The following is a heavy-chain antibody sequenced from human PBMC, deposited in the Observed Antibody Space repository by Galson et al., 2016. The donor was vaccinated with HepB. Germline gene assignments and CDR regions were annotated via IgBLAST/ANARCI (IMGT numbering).Heavy chain of an antibody. J-gene: IGHJ4*02. Sequence: ETLSLTCAVSDDSFSGFYWGWIRQSPGKGLEWIGEVNHVGSTNYIPSLKSRVHISVDRSKSQFYLNLTSVTAADTALYYCARKGVRGPADFWGQGNLVTVSS. D-gene: IGHD1-26*01. CDR3: ARKGVRGPADF. CDR2: VNHVGST. CDR1: DDSFSGFY. V-gene: IGHV4-34*01.